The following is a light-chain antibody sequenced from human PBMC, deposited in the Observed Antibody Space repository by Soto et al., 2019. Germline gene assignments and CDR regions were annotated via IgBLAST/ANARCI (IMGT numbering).Light chain of an antibody. V-gene: IGKV3-11*01. CDR2: DAS. CDR1: QSVSSY. J-gene: IGKJ4*01. CDR3: QQRSNWPLT. Sequence: EIVLTQSPATLSLSPGERATLSCRASQSVSSYLAWYQQKPGQAPRLPIYDASNRATGITARFSGSGSGTDFTLTISSLEPEDCAVYYCQQRSNWPLTFGGGTKVEIK.